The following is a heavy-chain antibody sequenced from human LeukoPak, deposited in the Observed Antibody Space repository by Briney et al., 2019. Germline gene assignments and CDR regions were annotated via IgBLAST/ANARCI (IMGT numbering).Heavy chain of an antibody. Sequence: PGGSLRLSCAASGFTFSSYAMSWVRQAPGKGLEWVSAISGSGGSTYYADSVKGRFTISRDNSKNTLYLQVNSLRAEDTAVYYCAKDMGSPNQDLTYYYDSSGYFDYWGQGTLVTVSS. J-gene: IGHJ4*02. V-gene: IGHV3-23*01. D-gene: IGHD3-22*01. CDR1: GFTFSSYA. CDR2: ISGSGGST. CDR3: AKDMGSPNQDLTYYYDSSGYFDY.